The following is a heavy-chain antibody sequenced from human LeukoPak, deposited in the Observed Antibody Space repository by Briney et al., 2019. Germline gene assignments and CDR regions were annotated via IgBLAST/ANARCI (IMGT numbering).Heavy chain of an antibody. V-gene: IGHV1-69*04. CDR1: GGTFSSYA. D-gene: IGHD5-12*01. CDR3: ARVSGYGRNYYYGMDV. CDR2: IIPILGIA. Sequence: ASVKVSCKASGGTFSSYAISWVRQAPGQGLEWMGRIIPILGIANYAQKFQGRVTITADKSTSTAYMELSSLRSEDTAVYYCARVSGYGRNYYYGMDVWGQGTTVTVSS. J-gene: IGHJ6*02.